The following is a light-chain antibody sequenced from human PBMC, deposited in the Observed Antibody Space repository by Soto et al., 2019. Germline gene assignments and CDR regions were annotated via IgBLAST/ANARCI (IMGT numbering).Light chain of an antibody. CDR3: QQYETFSGT. J-gene: IGKJ1*01. Sequence: DIQMTQSPSTLSASLGDRVTITCRASQSISSWLAWYQQKPGKAPKLLIYKASNLESGVPSRFSGSGSGTEFTLTISSLQPDDFATYYCQQYETFSGTFGPGTKVDI. CDR2: KAS. V-gene: IGKV1-5*03. CDR1: QSISSW.